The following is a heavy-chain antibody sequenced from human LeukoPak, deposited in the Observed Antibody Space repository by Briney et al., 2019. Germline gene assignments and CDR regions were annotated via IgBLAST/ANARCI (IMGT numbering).Heavy chain of an antibody. J-gene: IGHJ4*02. CDR3: AREGEAGWIDY. CDR2: IDNVGDT. V-gene: IGHV3-13*01. D-gene: IGHD6-19*01. Sequence: GGSLRLSCAATGFSFSIYDMHRVRQPTGRGLEWVAGIDNVGDTYYPGSVKGRFTISRDNAKNSLYLQMNSLRAGDTAVYFCAREGEAGWIDYWGQGTLVTVSS. CDR1: GFSFSIYD.